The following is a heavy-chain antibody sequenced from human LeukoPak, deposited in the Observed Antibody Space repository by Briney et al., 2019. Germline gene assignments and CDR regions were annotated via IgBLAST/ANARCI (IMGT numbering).Heavy chain of an antibody. CDR1: GLTFSEYR. Sequence: SGGSLRLSCVVSGLTFSEYRMIWVRQAPEKRLEWVAVTAGADDVIQYADSVKGRFTISTDNSKNTVYLQMNSLRAEDTALYFCATYILRPRGMDVWRQGTTVTVSS. J-gene: IGHJ6*02. CDR3: ATYILRPRGMDV. CDR2: TAGADDVI. D-gene: IGHD2-8*01. V-gene: IGHV3-23*01.